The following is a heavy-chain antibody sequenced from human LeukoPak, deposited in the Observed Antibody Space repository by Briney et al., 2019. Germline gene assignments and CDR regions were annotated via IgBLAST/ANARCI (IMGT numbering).Heavy chain of an antibody. V-gene: IGHV1-69*13. CDR3: ARKYCSGGSCYFDY. CDR1: GGTFSSYA. J-gene: IGHJ4*02. D-gene: IGHD2-15*01. Sequence: GASVKVSFKASGGTFSSYAISWVRQAPGQGLEWMGGIIPIFGTANYAQKFQGRVTITADESTSTAYMELSSLRSEDTAVYYCARKYCSGGSCYFDYWGQGTLVTVSS. CDR2: IIPIFGTA.